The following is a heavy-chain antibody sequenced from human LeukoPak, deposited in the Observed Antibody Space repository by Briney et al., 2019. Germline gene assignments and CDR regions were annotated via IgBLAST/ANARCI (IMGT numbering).Heavy chain of an antibody. J-gene: IGHJ3*02. CDR2: ISYDGSNK. CDR1: GFTFSSYG. Sequence: GGSLRLSCAASGFTFSSYGMHWVRQAPGKGLEWVAVISYDGSNKYYADSMKGRFTISRDNSKNTLYLQMNSLRAEDTAVYYCVKDARVAQGLNDAFDIWGQGTMVTVSS. CDR3: VKDARVAQGLNDAFDI. V-gene: IGHV3-30*18. D-gene: IGHD5-12*01.